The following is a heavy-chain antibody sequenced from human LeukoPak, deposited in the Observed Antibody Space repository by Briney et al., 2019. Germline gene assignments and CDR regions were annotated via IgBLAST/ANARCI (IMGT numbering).Heavy chain of an antibody. V-gene: IGHV3-30*18. CDR1: GFTFSSYG. CDR2: ISYDGSNK. Sequence: PGGSLRLSCAASGFTFSSYGMHWVRQAPGKGLEWVAVISYDGSNKYYADSVKGRFTISRDNSKNTLYLQMNSLRAEDTAVYYCANLASGSFDYWGQGTLVTVSS. J-gene: IGHJ4*02. CDR3: ANLASGSFDY.